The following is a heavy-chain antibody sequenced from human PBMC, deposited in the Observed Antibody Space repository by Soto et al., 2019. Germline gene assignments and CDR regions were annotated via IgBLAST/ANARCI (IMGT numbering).Heavy chain of an antibody. D-gene: IGHD1-26*01. V-gene: IGHV3-48*02. Sequence: EVQLVESGGGLVQPGGSLRLSCAASGFTFSSYTMNWVRQAPGKGLEWVSYISGTSSTIYFADSVKGRFTISRDNARNSLYLQMNSLRDEDTAVYYCAREYSGSYYLDYWGQGTLVTVSS. CDR2: ISGTSSTI. CDR1: GFTFSSYT. J-gene: IGHJ4*02. CDR3: AREYSGSYYLDY.